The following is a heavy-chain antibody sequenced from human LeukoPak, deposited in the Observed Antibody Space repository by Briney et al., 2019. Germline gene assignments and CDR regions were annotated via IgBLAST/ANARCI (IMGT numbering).Heavy chain of an antibody. CDR3: ARDYPNIVLMVYAIGYYYGMDV. CDR2: INPSGGST. CDR1: GYTFTSYY. V-gene: IGHV1-46*01. Sequence: GASVTVSCTASGYTFTSYYMHWVRQAPGQGLEWMGIINPSGGSTSYAQKFQGRVTMTRDTSTSTVYMELSSLRSEDTAVYYCARDYPNIVLMVYAIGYYYGMDVWGQGTTVTVSS. J-gene: IGHJ6*02. D-gene: IGHD2-8*01.